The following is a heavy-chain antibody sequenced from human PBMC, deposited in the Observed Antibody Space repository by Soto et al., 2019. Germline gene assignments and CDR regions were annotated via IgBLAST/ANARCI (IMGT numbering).Heavy chain of an antibody. CDR2: IYYSGST. Sequence: SETLSLTCTVSGGSISSSSYYWGWIRQPPGKGLEWIGSIYYSGSTNYNPSLKSRVTISVDTSKNQFSLKLRSVTAADTAVYYCARGWRQQLVRTMYYFNYWGQGTLVTVSS. D-gene: IGHD6-6*01. V-gene: IGHV4-39*07. CDR1: GGSISSSSYY. CDR3: ARGWRQQLVRTMYYFNY. J-gene: IGHJ4*02.